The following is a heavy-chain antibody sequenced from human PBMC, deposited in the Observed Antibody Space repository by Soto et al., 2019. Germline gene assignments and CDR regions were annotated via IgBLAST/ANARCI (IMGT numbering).Heavy chain of an antibody. CDR3: ASLSSHAVRAGKYCMDV. CDR2: IYPGDSDT. Sequence: GESLKISCKGSGYSFTSYWIGWVRQMPGKGLEWMGIIYPGDSDTRYSPSFQGQVTISADKSISTAYLQWRSLKASDTAMYYCASLSSHAVRAGKYCMDVWGQGTTVTVSS. V-gene: IGHV5-51*01. CDR1: GYSFTSYW. D-gene: IGHD3-10*01. J-gene: IGHJ6*02.